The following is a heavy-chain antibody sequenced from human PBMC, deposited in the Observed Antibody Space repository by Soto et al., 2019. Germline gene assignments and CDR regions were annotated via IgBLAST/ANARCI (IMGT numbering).Heavy chain of an antibody. D-gene: IGHD2-15*01. CDR3: ARIVGTWFDP. CDR1: GFTFSSYW. V-gene: IGHV3-74*01. CDR2: INSDGSST. J-gene: IGHJ5*02. Sequence: EVQLVESGGGLVQPGGSLRLYCAASGFTFSSYWMHWVRKAPGKGLVWVSRINSDGSSTSNADSVKGRFTISRDNAKNTLYRQMNRLRAEDTAVYDCARIVGTWFDPWGQGTLVTVSS.